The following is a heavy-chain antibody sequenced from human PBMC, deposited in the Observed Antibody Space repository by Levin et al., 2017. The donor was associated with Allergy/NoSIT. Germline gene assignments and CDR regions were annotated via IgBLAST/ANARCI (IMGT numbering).Heavy chain of an antibody. Sequence: SETLSLTCAVYGWXXSXYYWNSSRHADGKGLAWIGEINHSGSTNYNPSLKSRVTISVDTSKNQFSLKLSSVTAADTAVYYCARGHRLILLWFREPVGWFDPWGQGTLVTVSS. CDR3: ARGHRLILLWFREPVGWFDP. J-gene: IGHJ5*02. CDR2: INHSGST. D-gene: IGHD3-10*01. CDR1: GWXXSXYY. V-gene: IGHV4-34*01.